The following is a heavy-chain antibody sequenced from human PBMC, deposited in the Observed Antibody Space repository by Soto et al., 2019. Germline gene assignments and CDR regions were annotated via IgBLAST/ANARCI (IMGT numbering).Heavy chain of an antibody. CDR1: GFTFSTYN. CDR2: ISDSSSTI. Sequence: PGGSLRLSCAASGFTFSTYNMNWVRQAPGKGLEWVSYISDSSSTIHYADSVKGRFTISRDNAKNSLYLQMNSLRAEDTAVYYCARDDYPYYDDSSGYHSDYWGQGALVTVSS. J-gene: IGHJ4*02. CDR3: ARDDYPYYDDSSGYHSDY. V-gene: IGHV3-48*01. D-gene: IGHD3-22*01.